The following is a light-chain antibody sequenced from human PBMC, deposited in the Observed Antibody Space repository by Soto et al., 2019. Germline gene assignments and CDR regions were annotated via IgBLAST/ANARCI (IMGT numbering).Light chain of an antibody. CDR1: SSDVGGYNS. CDR2: EVS. J-gene: IGLJ1*01. V-gene: IGLV2-14*01. Sequence: QSVLTQPASVSGSPGQSITISCTGTSSDVGGYNSVSWYQQHPGKAPKLIIYEVSNRPSGVSNRFSGSKSGNTASLTISGLQAEDEADYYCSSYTSSSPYVFGTGTKVTVL. CDR3: SSYTSSSPYV.